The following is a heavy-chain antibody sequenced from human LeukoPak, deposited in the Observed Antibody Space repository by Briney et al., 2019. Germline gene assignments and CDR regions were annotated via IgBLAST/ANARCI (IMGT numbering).Heavy chain of an antibody. CDR2: IIPIFGTA. CDR3: AREASSYGSGSYFFDY. D-gene: IGHD3-10*01. V-gene: IGHV1-69*13. J-gene: IGHJ4*02. Sequence: ASVKVSCKASGGTFSSYAISWVRQAPRQGLEWMGGIIPIFGTANYAQKFQGRVTITADESTSTAYMELSSLRSEDTAVYYCAREASSYGSGSYFFDYWGQGTLVTVSS. CDR1: GGTFSSYA.